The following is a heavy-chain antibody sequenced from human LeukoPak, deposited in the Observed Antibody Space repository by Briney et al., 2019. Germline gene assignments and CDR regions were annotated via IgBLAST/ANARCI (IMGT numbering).Heavy chain of an antibody. CDR2: ISGSGGST. CDR3: AGGESLRFLDY. Sequence: GGSLRLSCEASGFIFSRYGMHWVRQAPGKGLEWVSAISGSGGSTYYADSVKGRFTISRDNSKNTLYLQMNSLRAEDTAVYYCAGGESLRFLDYWGQGTLVTVSS. V-gene: IGHV3-23*01. CDR1: GFIFSRYG. D-gene: IGHD3-3*01. J-gene: IGHJ4*02.